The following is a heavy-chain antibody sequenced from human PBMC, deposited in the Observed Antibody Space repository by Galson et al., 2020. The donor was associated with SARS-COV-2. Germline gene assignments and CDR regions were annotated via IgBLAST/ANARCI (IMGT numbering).Heavy chain of an antibody. CDR3: AKDAGSGSYTTYYFDY. Sequence: GESLKISCAASGFTLSSNAMHWVRQAPGKGLEWVALLWYDGNNKYYEDSVRGRFTISRDSSKNTLYLQMNSLRAEDTAIYYCAKDAGSGSYTTYYFDYWGQGTLVTVSS. V-gene: IGHV3-33*06. CDR1: GFTLSSNA. J-gene: IGHJ4*02. D-gene: IGHD1-26*01. CDR2: LWYDGNNK.